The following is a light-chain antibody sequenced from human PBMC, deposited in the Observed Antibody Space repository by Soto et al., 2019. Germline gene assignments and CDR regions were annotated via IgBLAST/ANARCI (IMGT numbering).Light chain of an antibody. Sequence: DIQMTQSPSSLSASVGDRVTITCRASQSISSYLNWYQQKPGKAPKLLIYAASSLQSGVPSRFSGSGSGTDFTITISSLQPEDFATYYCQQSYSTPVWTFGQGTKVEIK. V-gene: IGKV1-39*01. CDR2: AAS. CDR3: QQSYSTPVWT. J-gene: IGKJ1*01. CDR1: QSISSY.